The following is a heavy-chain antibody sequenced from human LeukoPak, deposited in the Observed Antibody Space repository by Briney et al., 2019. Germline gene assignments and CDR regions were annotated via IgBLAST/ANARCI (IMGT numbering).Heavy chain of an antibody. J-gene: IGHJ5*02. V-gene: IGHV4-39*07. D-gene: IGHD5-18*01. CDR1: GGSISSSGYY. CDR3: ANMGYSYAPGLFDP. CDR2: IYYSGSN. Sequence: PSETLSLTCTVSGGSISSSGYYGGWIRQTPGKGLEWIGSIYYSGSNYHNPSLKSRVSMSVDTSKNQFSLKLSSVTAADTAVYYCANMGYSYAPGLFDPWGQGTLVTVSS.